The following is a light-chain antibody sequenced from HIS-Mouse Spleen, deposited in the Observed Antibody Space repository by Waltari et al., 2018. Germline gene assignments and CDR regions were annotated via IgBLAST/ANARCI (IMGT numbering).Light chain of an antibody. CDR1: SLRSYY. V-gene: IGLV3-19*01. Sequence: SSELTQDPAVSVALGQTVRITCQGASLRSYYASWYQQKPEQAPVLVIYGKNNRPSGIPDRFSCSSSGNTASLTISGTQAMDEADYYCQAWDSSTAVFGGGTKLTVL. CDR3: QAWDSSTAV. J-gene: IGLJ2*01. CDR2: GKN.